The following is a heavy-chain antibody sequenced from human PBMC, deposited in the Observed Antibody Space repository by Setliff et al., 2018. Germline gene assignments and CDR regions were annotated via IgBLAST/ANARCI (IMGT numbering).Heavy chain of an antibody. V-gene: IGHV3-53*01. Sequence: GGSLRLSCAASGFTFSGYYMQWVRQAPGKGLEWVSVIYSCGSTYYADSVKGRFTISRDNSKNTLYLQMNSLRAEDTAVYYCAREKPMVRGGLGYFDYWGQGTLVTVSS. D-gene: IGHD3-10*01. J-gene: IGHJ4*02. CDR2: IYSCGST. CDR3: AREKPMVRGGLGYFDY. CDR1: GFTFSGYY.